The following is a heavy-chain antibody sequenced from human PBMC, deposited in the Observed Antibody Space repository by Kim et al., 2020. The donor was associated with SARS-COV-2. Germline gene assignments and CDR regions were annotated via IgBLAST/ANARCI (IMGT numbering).Heavy chain of an antibody. D-gene: IGHD3-10*01. Sequence: ASVKVSCKASGYTFTNYAMHWVRQAPGQRLEWMGWINVGNGKTKYLQKFQGRVTITRDTSASTAYMELSSLRSEDTAVYYCARGNYYGSDQNLPFDYWGQGTLVTVSS. V-gene: IGHV1-3*01. J-gene: IGHJ4*02. CDR2: INVGNGKT. CDR3: ARGNYYGSDQNLPFDY. CDR1: GYTFTNYA.